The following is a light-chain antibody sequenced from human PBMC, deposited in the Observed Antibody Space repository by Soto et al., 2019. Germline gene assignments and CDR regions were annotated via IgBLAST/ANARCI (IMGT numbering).Light chain of an antibody. Sequence: QSALTQPASVSGSPGQSITISCTGTSSDVGGYNYVSWYQQHPGKAPKLMIYEVSSRPSGVSNRFSGSKSGNTASLTISGLQADDDANYYCTSYTSSSTLVIFGGGTKLTVL. CDR3: TSYTSSSTLVI. CDR2: EVS. J-gene: IGLJ2*01. V-gene: IGLV2-14*01. CDR1: SSDVGGYNY.